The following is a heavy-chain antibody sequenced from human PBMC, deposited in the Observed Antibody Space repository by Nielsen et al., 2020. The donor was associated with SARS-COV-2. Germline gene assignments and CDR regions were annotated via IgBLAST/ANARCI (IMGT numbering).Heavy chain of an antibody. J-gene: IGHJ4*02. V-gene: IGHV3-23*01. CDR2: ISGSGGST. CDR1: GFTFSSYA. D-gene: IGHD3-3*01. Sequence: GESLKISCAASGFTFSSYAMSWVRQAPGKGLEWVSAISGSGGSTYYADSVKGRFTISRDNSKNTLYLQMNSLRAEDTAVYYCAKGAYDFWSGYQYYFDYWGQGTLVTASS. CDR3: AKGAYDFWSGYQYYFDY.